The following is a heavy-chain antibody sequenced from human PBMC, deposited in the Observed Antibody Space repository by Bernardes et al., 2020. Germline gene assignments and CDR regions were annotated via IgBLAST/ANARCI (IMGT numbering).Heavy chain of an antibody. J-gene: IGHJ4*02. V-gene: IGHV3-23*01. CDR2: ISGSGGST. CDR3: ARPVVEYSSGWFGGYYFDY. D-gene: IGHD6-19*01. Sequence: GGSLRLSCAASGFTFSSYAMNWVRQAPGKGLEWVSGISGSGGSTYYADSVKGRFTISRDNSKNTVYLQMNSLKASDTAMYYCARPVVEYSSGWFGGYYFDYWGQGTLVTVSS. CDR1: GFTFSSYA.